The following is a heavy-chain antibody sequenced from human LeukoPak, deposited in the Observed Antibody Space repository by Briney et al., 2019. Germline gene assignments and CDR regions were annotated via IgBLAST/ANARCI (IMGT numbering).Heavy chain of an antibody. V-gene: IGHV3-30-3*01. CDR2: ISYDGSNK. J-gene: IGHJ3*02. Sequence: QPGGSLRLSCAASGFTFSSYAMHWVRQAPGKGLEWVAVISYDGSNKYYADSVEGRFTISRDNAKNSLYLQMNSLRAEDTAVYYCARDRFPIVVVIAPDGDAFDMWGQGTMVTVSS. D-gene: IGHD2-21*01. CDR1: GFTFSSYA. CDR3: ARDRFPIVVVIAPDGDAFDM.